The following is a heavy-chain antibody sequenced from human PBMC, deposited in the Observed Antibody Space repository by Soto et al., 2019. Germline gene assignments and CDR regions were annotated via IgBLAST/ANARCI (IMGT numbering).Heavy chain of an antibody. V-gene: IGHV3-21*01. D-gene: IGHD2-2*01. Sequence: GGSLRLSCAASGFTFSSYSMNWVRQAPGKGLEWVSSISSSSSYIYYADSVKGRFTISRDNAKNSLYLQMNSLRAEDTAVYYCARVGEEDYQLLFAYYYYYMDVWGKGTTVTVSS. CDR3: ARVGEEDYQLLFAYYYYYMDV. J-gene: IGHJ6*03. CDR2: ISSSSSYI. CDR1: GFTFSSYS.